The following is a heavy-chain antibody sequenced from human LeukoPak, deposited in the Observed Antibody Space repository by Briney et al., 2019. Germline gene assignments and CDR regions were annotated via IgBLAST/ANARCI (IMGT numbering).Heavy chain of an antibody. Sequence: PGGSLRLSCAASGFTFDDYAMHWVRQAPGKGLEWVSGISWNSGSIGYADSVKGRFTISRDNAKNSLYLQMNSLRAEDTALYYCAKVGTSSRDYWGQGTLVTVSS. J-gene: IGHJ4*02. CDR2: ISWNSGSI. CDR1: GFTFDDYA. V-gene: IGHV3-9*01. D-gene: IGHD6-13*01. CDR3: AKVGTSSRDY.